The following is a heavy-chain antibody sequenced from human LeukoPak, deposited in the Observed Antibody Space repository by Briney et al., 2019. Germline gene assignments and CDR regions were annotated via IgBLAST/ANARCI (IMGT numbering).Heavy chain of an antibody. D-gene: IGHD2-2*01. CDR1: GGSISSYY. CDR2: IYTSGGT. Sequence: SKTLSLTCTVSGGSISSYYWSWLRQPAGKGLEWIGRIYTSGGTNYNPSLKSRVTMSVDTSKNQFSLTLSSVTAADTAVYYCARVFGVPAAPPDYWGQGTLVTVSS. V-gene: IGHV4-4*07. J-gene: IGHJ4*02. CDR3: ARVFGVPAAPPDY.